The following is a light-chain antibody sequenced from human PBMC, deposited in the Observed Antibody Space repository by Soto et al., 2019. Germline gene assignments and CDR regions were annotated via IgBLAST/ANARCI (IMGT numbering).Light chain of an antibody. J-gene: IGKJ4*01. V-gene: IGKV2-28*01. Sequence: EIVMTPSPVSLPVIPGEPASISCRSSQSLLHSNGYHSLHWYVQKPGQSPQLLIYLTSNRASGVPDRCGGSGSGTYFTRKITRVEAEDVGVYYCMHSLGAPSFGGGTKVEIK. CDR1: QSLLHSNGYHS. CDR2: LTS. CDR3: MHSLGAPS.